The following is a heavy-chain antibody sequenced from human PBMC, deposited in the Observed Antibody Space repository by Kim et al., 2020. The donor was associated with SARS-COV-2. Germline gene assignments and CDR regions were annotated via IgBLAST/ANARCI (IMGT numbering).Heavy chain of an antibody. CDR2: ISGSGVST. Sequence: GGSLRLSCAASGFTFTTYAMTWVRQAPGKGLEWVSAISGSGVSTYYADLAKVRFTVFRDNSKNTLYLEMSSLGAEDTAVYYCAKDEPILMPRGVPEPFDAWGQGTLAT. V-gene: IGHV3-23*01. CDR3: AKDEPILMPRGVPEPFDA. D-gene: IGHD3-10*01. J-gene: IGHJ4*02. CDR1: GFTFTTYA.